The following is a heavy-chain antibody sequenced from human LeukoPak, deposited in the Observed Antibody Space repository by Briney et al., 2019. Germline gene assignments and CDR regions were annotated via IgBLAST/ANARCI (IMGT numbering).Heavy chain of an antibody. CDR3: ARAASGSYYKVNY. V-gene: IGHV4-59*01. J-gene: IGHJ4*02. D-gene: IGHD1-26*01. CDR2: IYYSGST. CDR1: GGSISSYY. Sequence: SETLSLTCTVSGGSISSYYWSWIRQPPGKGLEWIGYIYYSGSTNYNPSLKSRVTISVDTSKNQFSLKLSSVTAADTAVYYCARAASGSYYKVNYWGQGTLVTVSS.